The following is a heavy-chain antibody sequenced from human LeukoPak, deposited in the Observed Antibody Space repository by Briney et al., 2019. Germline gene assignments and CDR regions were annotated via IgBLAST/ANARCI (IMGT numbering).Heavy chain of an antibody. V-gene: IGHV3-23*01. CDR1: GFTFSSYA. CDR3: AKDREGRDGYSSSWYNY. D-gene: IGHD6-13*01. CDR2: ISCSGGST. J-gene: IGHJ4*02. Sequence: GGSLRLSCAASGFTFSSYAMRWGRQAPGKGLEWGSAISCSGGSTYSADSVKGRFTISRDNSKNTLYLQMNSLRAEDTAVYYCAKDREGRDGYSSSWYNYWGQGTLVTVSS.